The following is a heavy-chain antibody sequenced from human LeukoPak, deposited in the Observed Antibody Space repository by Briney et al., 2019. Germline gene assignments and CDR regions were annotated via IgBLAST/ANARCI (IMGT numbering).Heavy chain of an antibody. CDR1: GYSISSGYY. D-gene: IGHD6-13*01. V-gene: IGHV4-38-2*02. CDR3: ARVAAGIGFFQH. J-gene: IGHJ1*01. CDR2: IHHSGST. Sequence: SETLTLTCIVSGYSISSGYYWGWIRQPPGKGLEWIGNIHHSGSTYYNPSLKSRVTISVDTSKNQLSLKLSSVTAADTAVYYCARVAAGIGFFQHWGQGTLVTVSS.